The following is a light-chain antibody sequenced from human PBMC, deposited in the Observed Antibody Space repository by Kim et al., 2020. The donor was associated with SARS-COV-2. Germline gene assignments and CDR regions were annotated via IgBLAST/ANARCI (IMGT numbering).Light chain of an antibody. CDR2: GKN. J-gene: IGLJ2*01. V-gene: IGLV3-19*01. Sequence: SSELPQDPAVSVALGQTVRITCQGDSLRSYYATWYQQKPGQAPILVIYGKNNRPSGIPDRFSGSSSGNTASLTIAGTQAGDEADYYCLSRDSNNNVLFGGGTQLTVL. CDR1: SLRSYY. CDR3: LSRDSNNNVL.